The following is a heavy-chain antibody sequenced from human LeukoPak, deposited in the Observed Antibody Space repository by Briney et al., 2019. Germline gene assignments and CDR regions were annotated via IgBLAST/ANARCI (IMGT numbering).Heavy chain of an antibody. D-gene: IGHD3-10*01. CDR1: GYTFINYY. J-gene: IGHJ4*02. CDR3: APSGSHSGSPFYFDY. CDR2: INPKSGGT. V-gene: IGHV1-2*02. Sequence: ASVRVSCKASGYTFINYYVHWVRQVPGQGPEWMGWINPKSGGTTYAQMCQGRVTMTTDTSISTAYMGLSGLRTDDTAVYYCAPSGSHSGSPFYFDYWGQGTLVTVSS.